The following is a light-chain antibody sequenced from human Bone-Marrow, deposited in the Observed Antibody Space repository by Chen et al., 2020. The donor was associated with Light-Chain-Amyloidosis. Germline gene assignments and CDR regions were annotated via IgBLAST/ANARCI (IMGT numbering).Light chain of an antibody. CDR1: QSIGTN. J-gene: IGKJ1*01. CDR3: KQYNNWPPWT. CDR2: DSS. Sequence: EIVMTHSPVTLSVSPGERATLSCSASQSIGTNLAWYQQTPGQAPRILIYDSSTRATGIAARFSGSGSGTDFTRTISSLQSEDFAVYYCKQYNNWPPWTFGQGTKVEIK. V-gene: IGKV3-15*01.